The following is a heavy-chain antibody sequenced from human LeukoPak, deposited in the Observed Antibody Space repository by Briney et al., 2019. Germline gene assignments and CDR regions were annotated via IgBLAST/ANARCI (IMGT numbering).Heavy chain of an antibody. CDR1: GFTFSGYW. CDR3: ARDGRSGNFDK. CDR2: IRSDGSIT. J-gene: IGHJ4*02. Sequence: GGSLRLSCAASGFTFSGYWMHWVRQAPGKGLAWVSVIRSDGSITSYADSVKGRFTISRDTAKNTLYLQMNSLRAEDTAVYYCARDGRSGNFDKWGQGTLVSVSS. D-gene: IGHD1-26*01. V-gene: IGHV3-74*01.